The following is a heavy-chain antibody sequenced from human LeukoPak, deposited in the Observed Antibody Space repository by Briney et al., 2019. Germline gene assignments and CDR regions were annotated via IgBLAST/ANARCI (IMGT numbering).Heavy chain of an antibody. CDR2: ISGSGGTT. D-gene: IGHD6-6*01. CDR3: TQTYYSSSYYFDY. V-gene: IGHV3-23*01. CDR1: GFTFNNYA. J-gene: IGHJ4*02. Sequence: GGSLRLSCAASGFTFNNYAMTWVRQAPGKGLEWVPAISGSGGTTLYADSVKGRFTISRDNSKSTLYLQMNSLRAEDTAVYYCTQTYYSSSYYFDYWGQGTLVTVPS.